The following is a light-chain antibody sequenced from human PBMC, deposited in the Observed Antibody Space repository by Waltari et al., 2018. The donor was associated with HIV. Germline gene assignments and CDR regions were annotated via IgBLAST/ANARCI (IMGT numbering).Light chain of an antibody. CDR1: ALPNQY. CDR3: QSADSSGTWV. Sequence: SYELTPPPSVSVSPGQTARITCSGDALPNQYAYWYHQKPGQAPVLVIYKDTERPSGIPERFSGSSSGTTVTLTSSGVQAEDEADYYCQSADSSGTWVFGGGTKLTVL. J-gene: IGLJ3*02. V-gene: IGLV3-25*03. CDR2: KDT.